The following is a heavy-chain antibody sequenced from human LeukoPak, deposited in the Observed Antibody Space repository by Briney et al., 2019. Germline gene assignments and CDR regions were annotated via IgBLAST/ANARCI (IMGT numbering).Heavy chain of an antibody. D-gene: IGHD3-22*01. CDR2: ISGSGGST. J-gene: IGHJ5*02. CDR1: GFTFSSYA. CDR3: AKALTMIVVVADFDP. V-gene: IGHV3-23*01. Sequence: GGSLRLSCAASGFTFSSYAMSWVRQAPGKGLEWVPAISGSGGSTYYADSVKGRFTISSDNSKNTLYLQMNSLRAEDTAVYYCAKALTMIVVVADFDPWGQGTLVTVSS.